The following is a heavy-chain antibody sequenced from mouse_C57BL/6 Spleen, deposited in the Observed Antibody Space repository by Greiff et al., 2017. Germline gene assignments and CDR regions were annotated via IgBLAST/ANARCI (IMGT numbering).Heavy chain of an antibody. CDR3: TRGRIYYGSSYAMDY. V-gene: IGHV1-15*01. CDR1: GYTFTDYE. CDR2: IDPETGGT. Sequence: QVQLKQSGAELVRPGASVTLSCKASGYTFTDYEMHWVKQTPVHGLEWIGAIDPETGGTAYNQKFKGKAILTADKSSSTAYMELRSLTSEDSAVYYCTRGRIYYGSSYAMDYWGQGTSVTVSS. D-gene: IGHD1-1*01. J-gene: IGHJ4*01.